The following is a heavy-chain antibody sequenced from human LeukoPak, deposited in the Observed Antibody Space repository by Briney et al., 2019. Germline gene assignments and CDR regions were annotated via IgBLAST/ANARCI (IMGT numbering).Heavy chain of an antibody. CDR2: IYYSGST. V-gene: IGHV4-39*07. D-gene: IGHD4-17*01. Sequence: PSDTLSLTCAVSGGSISSSSYYWGWLRQPPGKGLEWIGTIYYSGSTYYNPSLKSRVTISVDTSKNQFSLKLSSVTAADTAVYYCARVPTVTFFDYWGQGTLVTVSS. CDR1: GGSISSSSYY. CDR3: ARVPTVTFFDY. J-gene: IGHJ4*02.